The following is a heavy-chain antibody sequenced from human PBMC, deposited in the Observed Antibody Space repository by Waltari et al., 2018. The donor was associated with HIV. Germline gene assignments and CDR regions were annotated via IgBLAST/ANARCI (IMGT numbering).Heavy chain of an antibody. CDR2: ISSSSSYI. CDR3: ARELAGYCSGGSCWGYFDY. D-gene: IGHD2-15*01. J-gene: IGHJ4*02. CDR1: GFTFSSYS. V-gene: IGHV3-21*01. Sequence: EVQLVESGGGLVKPGGSLRLSCAASGFTFSSYSLSWVRQAPGKGLEWVSSISSSSSYIYYADSVKGRFTISRDNAKNSLYLQMNSLRAEDTAVYYCARELAGYCSGGSCWGYFDYWGQGTLVTVSS.